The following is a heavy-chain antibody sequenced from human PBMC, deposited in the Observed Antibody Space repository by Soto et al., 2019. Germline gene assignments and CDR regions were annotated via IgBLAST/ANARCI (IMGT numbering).Heavy chain of an antibody. CDR3: ARAGGSRAFDWPYFDS. D-gene: IGHD3-9*01. J-gene: IGHJ4*02. CDR1: VGSFIGHY. CDR2: VNHSGGT. V-gene: IGHV4-34*01. Sequence: ASETLSLTCSVYVGSFIGHYWRWIRDPRGKGLEWIGDVNHSGGTNYNPSLRSRVTISVDTSKNQFSLKLNSVTAADTAVYYCARAGGSRAFDWPYFDSWGQGTPVTVSS.